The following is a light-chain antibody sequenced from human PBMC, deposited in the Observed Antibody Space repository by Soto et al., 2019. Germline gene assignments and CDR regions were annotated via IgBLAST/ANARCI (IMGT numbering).Light chain of an antibody. Sequence: QSALTQPASGSGSPGQSITISCTGTSSDVGGYKYVSWYQRHPGKAPQLLISEVSNRPSWVSDRFSGSKTGNTASLTISGLQAEDEADYYCNSYRSENNPYVFGTGTKVIVL. J-gene: IGLJ1*01. CDR2: EVS. CDR3: NSYRSENNPYV. V-gene: IGLV2-14*01. CDR1: SSDVGGYKY.